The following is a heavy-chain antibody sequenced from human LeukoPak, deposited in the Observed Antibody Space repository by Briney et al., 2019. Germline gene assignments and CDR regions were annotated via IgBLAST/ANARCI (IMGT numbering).Heavy chain of an antibody. V-gene: IGHV3-48*03. D-gene: IGHD4-23*01. CDR2: ISSSGSTI. J-gene: IGHJ4*02. CDR3: ARDYGGSSPFDY. CDR1: GFTFSSFE. Sequence: GGSLRLSCAASGFTFSSFEMHWVRQAPGKGLEWVSYISSSGSTIYYADSVQGRFTISRDNARNSLYLQMNSLRAEDTAVYYCARDYGGSSPFDYWGQGTLVTVSS.